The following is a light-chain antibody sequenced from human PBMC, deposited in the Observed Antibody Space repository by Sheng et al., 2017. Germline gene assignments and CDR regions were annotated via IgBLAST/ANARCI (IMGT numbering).Light chain of an antibody. CDR1: NIGSQS. CDR3: QVWNSGTDWV. CDR2: DDS. V-gene: IGLV3-21*03. J-gene: IGLJ3*02. Sequence: SYELTQPPSVSVAPRKTATITCGGNNIGSQSVHWYQQKPGQAPVLVVYDDSGRPSGIPERFSGSNSGNTATLTISRVEAGDEADFYCQVWNSGTDWVFGGGTKLTVL.